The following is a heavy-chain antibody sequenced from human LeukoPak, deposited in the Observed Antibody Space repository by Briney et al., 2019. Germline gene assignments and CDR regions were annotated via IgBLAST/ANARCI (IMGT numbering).Heavy chain of an antibody. CDR3: ARRGFHSSSLKYYFDY. CDR1: GGSFSGYY. J-gene: IGHJ4*02. D-gene: IGHD6-6*01. Sequence: SETLSLTCAVYGGSFSGYYWSWIRQPPGKGLEWIGEINHSGSTNYNPSLKSRVTISVDTSKNQFSLKLSSVTAADTAVYYCARRGFHSSSLKYYFDYWGQGTLVTVSS. CDR2: INHSGST. V-gene: IGHV4-34*01.